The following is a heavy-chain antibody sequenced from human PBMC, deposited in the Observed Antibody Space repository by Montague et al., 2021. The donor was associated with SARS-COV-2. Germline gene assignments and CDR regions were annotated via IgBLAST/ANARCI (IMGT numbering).Heavy chain of an antibody. D-gene: IGHD5-18*01. J-gene: IGHJ4*02. CDR2: ISYDGSNK. CDR1: GFTFSSYA. CDR3: AAPMVKDY. Sequence: SLRLSCAASGFTFSSYAMHWVRQAPGKELEWVAVISYDGSNKYYADSVKGRFTISRDNSKNTLYLQMNSLRAEDTAVYYCAAPMVKDYWGQGTLVTVPS. V-gene: IGHV3-30-3*01.